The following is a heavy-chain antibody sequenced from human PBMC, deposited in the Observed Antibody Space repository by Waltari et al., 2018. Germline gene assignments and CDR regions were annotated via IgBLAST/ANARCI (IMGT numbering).Heavy chain of an antibody. CDR3: ARAAFRDCENGVCLSEI. CDR1: GYSISSGYY. J-gene: IGHJ3*02. Sequence: QVQLQESGPGLVKPSETLSLTCAVSGYSISSGYYWGWIRQPPGKGLEWIGSIYHSGNTNYNPSLKSRVTFSVDGSTRQLFLNLTSVTAADTAVYYCARAAFRDCENGVCLSEIWGQGTLVTVSS. CDR2: IYHSGNT. D-gene: IGHD2-8*01. V-gene: IGHV4-38-2*01.